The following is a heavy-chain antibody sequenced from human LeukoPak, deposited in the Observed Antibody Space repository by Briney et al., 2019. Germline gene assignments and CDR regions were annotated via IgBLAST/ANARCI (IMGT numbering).Heavy chain of an antibody. Sequence: PSETLSLTCTVSGGSVSSGGYYWSWIRQTPGKGLEWIGYIYYSGSTNYNPSLKSRVTISVDTSKNQFSLKLSSVTAADTAVYYCARSKWELLDYWGQGTLDTVSS. CDR2: IYYSGST. D-gene: IGHD1-26*01. J-gene: IGHJ4*02. V-gene: IGHV4-61*08. CDR3: ARSKWELLDY. CDR1: GGSVSSGGYY.